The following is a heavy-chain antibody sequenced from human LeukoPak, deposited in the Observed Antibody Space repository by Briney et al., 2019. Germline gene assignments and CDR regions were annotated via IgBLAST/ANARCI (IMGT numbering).Heavy chain of an antibody. CDR3: ARGSSPFDY. CDR2: LFYSGNT. CDR1: GGSISSYY. Sequence: SETLSLTCTVSGGSISSYYWSWIRQPPGKGLEWIGSLFYSGNTNYNPRVKSRVNISLDTSKNQVSLNLSSVTAADTAVYYCARGSSPFDYWGQGTLVTVSS. J-gene: IGHJ4*02. V-gene: IGHV4-59*08.